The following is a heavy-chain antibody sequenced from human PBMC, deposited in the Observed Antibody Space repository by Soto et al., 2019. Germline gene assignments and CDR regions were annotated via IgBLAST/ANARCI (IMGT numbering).Heavy chain of an antibody. CDR1: GFTFSSYG. CDR3: AKSELRGYTLGAFDI. Sequence: RLSCAASGFTFSSYGMHWVRQAPGKGLEWVAVISYDGSNKYYADSVKGRFTISRDNSKNTLYLQMNSLRAEDTAVYYCAKSELRGYTLGAFDIWGQGTMVTVSS. D-gene: IGHD5-18*01. CDR2: ISYDGSNK. J-gene: IGHJ3*02. V-gene: IGHV3-30*18.